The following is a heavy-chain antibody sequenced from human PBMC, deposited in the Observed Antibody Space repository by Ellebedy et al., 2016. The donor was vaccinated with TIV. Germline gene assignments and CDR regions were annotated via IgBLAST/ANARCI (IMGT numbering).Heavy chain of an antibody. J-gene: IGHJ5*02. CDR1: GFTVSSNY. CDR2: IYSGGST. Sequence: PGGSLRLSCAASGFTVSSNYMSWVRQAPGKGLEWVSVIYSGGSTYYADSVKGRFTISRDNSKNTLYLQMNSLRAEYTAVYYCAKGGGYDPYNWFDPWGQGTLVTVSS. CDR3: AKGGGYDPYNWFDP. D-gene: IGHD5-12*01. V-gene: IGHV3-53*01.